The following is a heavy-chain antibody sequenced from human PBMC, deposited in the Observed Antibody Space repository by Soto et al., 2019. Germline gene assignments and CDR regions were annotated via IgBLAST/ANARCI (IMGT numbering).Heavy chain of an antibody. CDR2: ISRSGDRT. D-gene: IGHD2-15*01. CDR1: GFTFSSYN. J-gene: IGHJ4*02. CDR3: ARARCSSGQCYYFDY. Sequence: EVQLVESGEGLVQPGGSLRLSCAASGFTFSSYNIHWIRQAPGKGLEXXSAISRSGDRTYYADSVKGRFTITRDNSKNTVWLQMGSLRAEDMAVYYCARARCSSGQCYYFDYWGRGALVSVSS. V-gene: IGHV3-64*02.